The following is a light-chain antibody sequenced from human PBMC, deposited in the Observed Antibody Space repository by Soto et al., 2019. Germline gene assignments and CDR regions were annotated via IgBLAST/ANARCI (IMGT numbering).Light chain of an antibody. CDR1: SSDVGGYDY. J-gene: IGLJ2*01. Sequence: QSALTQPASVSGSPGQSITISCTGTSSDVGGYDYVAWHQQHPGKVPKLMIYEVFRRPSGISDRFSGSKSGNTASLTTSGLQAEDEADYYCCSYTTASTVVFGGGTKLTVL. CDR3: CSYTTASTVV. V-gene: IGLV2-14*03. CDR2: EVF.